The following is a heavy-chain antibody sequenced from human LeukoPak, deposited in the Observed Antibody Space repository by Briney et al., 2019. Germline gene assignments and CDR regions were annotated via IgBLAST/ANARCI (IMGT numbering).Heavy chain of an antibody. D-gene: IGHD2-2*01. Sequence: SETLSLTCTVSGGSISSYYWSWIRQPPGKGLEWIGYIYYSGSTNYNPSLKSRDTISVDTSKNQFSLKLSSVTAADTAVYYCARVLGYCSSTSCYGAYYYYYMDVWGKGTTVTVSS. J-gene: IGHJ6*03. CDR2: IYYSGST. CDR1: GGSISSYY. V-gene: IGHV4-59*01. CDR3: ARVLGYCSSTSCYGAYYYYYMDV.